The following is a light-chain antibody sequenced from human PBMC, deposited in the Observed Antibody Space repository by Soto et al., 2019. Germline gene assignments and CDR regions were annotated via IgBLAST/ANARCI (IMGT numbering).Light chain of an antibody. Sequence: QSALTQPASVSGSPGQSITISCTGTSSDVGGYKYVSWYQQHPGKAPKLKIYEVSNGPSGVSNRFSGSKSGNTASLTISGLQAEDEADYYCSSYTNSGTGGYVFGTGTKLTVL. CDR1: SSDVGGYKY. CDR2: EVS. J-gene: IGLJ1*01. CDR3: SSYTNSGTGGYV. V-gene: IGLV2-14*01.